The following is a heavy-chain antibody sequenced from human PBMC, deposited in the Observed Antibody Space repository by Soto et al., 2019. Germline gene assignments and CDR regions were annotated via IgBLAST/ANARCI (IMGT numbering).Heavy chain of an antibody. D-gene: IGHD4-17*01. J-gene: IGHJ2*01. CDR3: ARVTDYGGKVDWYFDL. V-gene: IGHV3-11*01. CDR1: GFTFSDYY. CDR2: ISSSGSTI. Sequence: GGSLRLSCAASGFTFSDYYMSWIRQAPGKGLEWVSYISSSGSTIYYADSVKGRFTISRDNAKNSLYLQMNSLRAEDTAVYYCARVTDYGGKVDWYFDLWGRGTLVTVSS.